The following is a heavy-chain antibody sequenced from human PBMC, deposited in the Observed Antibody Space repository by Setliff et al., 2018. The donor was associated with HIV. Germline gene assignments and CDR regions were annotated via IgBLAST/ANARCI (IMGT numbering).Heavy chain of an antibody. J-gene: IGHJ4*02. CDR2: IYNIGST. Sequence: SETLSLTCTVSGGSTSSGSYYWSWIRQPAGKGLEWIGSIYNIGSTYSNPSLKSRVTISVDTSKNQFSLKRSSVTAADTAVYYCPANFHWGQGTLVTVSS. CDR3: PANFH. D-gene: IGHD7-27*01. CDR1: GGSTSSGSYY. V-gene: IGHV4-39*01.